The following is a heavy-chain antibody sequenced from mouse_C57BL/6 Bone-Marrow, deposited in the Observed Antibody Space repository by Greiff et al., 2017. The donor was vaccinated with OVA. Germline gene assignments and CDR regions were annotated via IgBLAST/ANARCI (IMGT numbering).Heavy chain of an antibody. CDR2: IYPSDSET. CDR1: GYTFTSYW. V-gene: IGHV1-61*01. Sequence: QVQLQQPGAELVRPGSSVKLSCKASGYTFTSYWMDWVKQRPGQGLEWIGNIYPSDSETHYNQKFKDKATLTVDKSSSTAYMQLSSLTSEDSAVYYCARGEGYYYGSSYAMDYWGQGTSVTVSS. D-gene: IGHD1-1*01. CDR3: ARGEGYYYGSSYAMDY. J-gene: IGHJ4*01.